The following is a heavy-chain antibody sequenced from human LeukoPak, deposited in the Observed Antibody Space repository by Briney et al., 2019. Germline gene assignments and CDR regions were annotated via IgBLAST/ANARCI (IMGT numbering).Heavy chain of an antibody. Sequence: RGESLKISCKGSGYSFTSYWISWVRQMPGKGLEWMGRIDPSDSYINYSPSFQGHVTISADKSISTAYLQWSSLKASDTAMYYCARQGGNVCSGGSCYSVNWFDPWGQGTLVTVSS. D-gene: IGHD2-15*01. CDR3: ARQGGNVCSGGSCYSVNWFDP. CDR1: GYSFTSYW. CDR2: IDPSDSYI. J-gene: IGHJ5*02. V-gene: IGHV5-10-1*01.